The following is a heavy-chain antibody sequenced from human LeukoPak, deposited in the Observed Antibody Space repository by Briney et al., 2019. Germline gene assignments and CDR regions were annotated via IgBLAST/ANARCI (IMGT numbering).Heavy chain of an antibody. D-gene: IGHD2-21*02. CDR2: INHSGST. Sequence: SETLSLTCAVYGGSFSGYYWSWIRQPPGNGLEWIGEINHSGSTNYNPSLKSRVTISVDTSKNQFSLKLSSVTAADTAVYYCASSGPAYCGGDCYRSFDYWGQGTLVTVSS. V-gene: IGHV4-34*01. CDR3: ASSGPAYCGGDCYRSFDY. J-gene: IGHJ4*02. CDR1: GGSFSGYY.